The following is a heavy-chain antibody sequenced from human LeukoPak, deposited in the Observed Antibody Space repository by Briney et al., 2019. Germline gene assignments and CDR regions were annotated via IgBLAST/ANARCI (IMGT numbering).Heavy chain of an antibody. CDR2: INPSGGST. D-gene: IGHD3/OR15-3a*01. J-gene: IGHJ6*03. Sequence: GASVKVSCKASGYTFTSYYMHWVRQAPGQGLEWMGIINPSGGSTSYAQKFQGRVTMTRDMSTSTVYMELSSLRAEDTAVYYCARDKGQYDFLRRKDYYYMDVWGKGTTVTISS. CDR3: ARDKGQYDFLRRKDYYYMDV. CDR1: GYTFTSYY. V-gene: IGHV1-46*01.